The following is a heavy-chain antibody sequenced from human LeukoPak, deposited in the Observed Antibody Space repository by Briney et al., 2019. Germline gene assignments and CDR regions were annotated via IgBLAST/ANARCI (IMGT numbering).Heavy chain of an antibody. Sequence: GGSLRLSCAASGFTFSSYAMSWVRQAPGKGLEWVSAISGSGGSTYYADSVKGRFTISRDNSKNTLYLQMNSLRAEDTAVYYCAKAWAPILAAAAYFDYWGQGTLVTVSS. CDR1: GFTFSSYA. CDR2: ISGSGGST. D-gene: IGHD6-13*01. V-gene: IGHV3-23*01. J-gene: IGHJ4*02. CDR3: AKAWAPILAAAAYFDY.